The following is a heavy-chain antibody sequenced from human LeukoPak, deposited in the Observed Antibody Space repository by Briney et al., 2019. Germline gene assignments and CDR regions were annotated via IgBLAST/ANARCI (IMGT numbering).Heavy chain of an antibody. CDR1: GFTFSDYG. CDR2: IQYNGINK. J-gene: IGHJ4*02. V-gene: IGHV3-30*02. CDR3: AKVLSSFFDY. Sequence: RGSLRLSCVASGFTFSDYGMHWVRQTPGKGLEWLTFIQYNGINKFVADSVKGRFTVSRDNSRNTLFLQMNSLRAEDTAVYYCAKVLSSFFDYWGQGALVTVSS. D-gene: IGHD6-6*01.